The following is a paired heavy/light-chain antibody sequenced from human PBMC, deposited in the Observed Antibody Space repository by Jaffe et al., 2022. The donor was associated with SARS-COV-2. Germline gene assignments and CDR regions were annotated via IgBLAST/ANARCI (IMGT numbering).Heavy chain of an antibody. V-gene: IGHV3-48*01. CDR1: GFTFTSYG. J-gene: IGHJ6*03. D-gene: IGHD3-9*01. Sequence: EVQLVESGGGLVQPGGSLRLSCAASGFTFTSYGMNWVRQAPGKGLEWVSYIGSGSNSIYYADSVRGRFTVSRDNAKNSLYLQMNSLRAEDTAVYYCARDRGMYYDILTGYSSYYYSYMDVWGKGTTVTVSS. CDR2: IGSGSNSI. CDR3: ARDRGMYYDILTGYSSYYYSYMDV.
Light chain of an antibody. V-gene: IGLV8-61*01. CDR2: NTN. J-gene: IGLJ1*01. CDR3: VLYMGSGIGYV. CDR1: SDSVSTNYY. Sequence: QTVVTQEPSFSVSPGGTVTLTCGLSSDSVSTNYYPSWYQQTPGQAPRTLIYNTNTRSSGVPDRFSGSILGNKAALTITGAQADDESDYYCVLYMGSGIGYVFGTGTKVTV.